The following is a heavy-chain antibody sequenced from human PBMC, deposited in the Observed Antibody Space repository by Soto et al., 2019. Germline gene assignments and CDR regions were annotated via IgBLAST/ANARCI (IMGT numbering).Heavy chain of an antibody. Sequence: QVQLVQSGAEVKTPGSSLKVSCKTSGVTFSTSGISWVRQCPGQVGEGMGGIIPLYGTPKYARKFQARDSIAADDSTTTTYLELSGLRSDETALYYCARVSPYSCGGGNCYRLDSYFDSWGKGSQVVVSS. CDR2: IIPLYGTP. D-gene: IGHD2-21*01. V-gene: IGHV1-69*01. CDR3: ARVSPYSCGGGNCYRLDSYFDS. CDR1: GVTFSTSG. J-gene: IGHJ4*03.